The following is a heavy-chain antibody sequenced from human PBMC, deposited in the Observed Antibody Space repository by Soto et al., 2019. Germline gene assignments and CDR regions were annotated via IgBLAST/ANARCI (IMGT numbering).Heavy chain of an antibody. Sequence: QVQLVESGGGVVQPGRSLRLSCAASGFTFSSYGMHWVRQAPGKGPEWVAIISYDGSNKYYADSVKGRFTISRDNSKNTLYLQMNSLRAEDTAVYYCAKDLLPVVVAAPFDYWGQGTLVTVSS. CDR1: GFTFSSYG. J-gene: IGHJ4*02. D-gene: IGHD2-15*01. CDR2: ISYDGSNK. V-gene: IGHV3-30*18. CDR3: AKDLLPVVVAAPFDY.